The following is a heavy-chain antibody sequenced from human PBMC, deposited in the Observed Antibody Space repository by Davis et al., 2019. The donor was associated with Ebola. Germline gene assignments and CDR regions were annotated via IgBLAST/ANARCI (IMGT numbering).Heavy chain of an antibody. CDR2: IYYSGST. Sequence: SETLSLTCTVSGGSISSYYWSWIRQPPGKGLEWIGYIYYSGSTNYNPSLKSRVTISVDTSKNQFSLKLSSVTAADTAVYYCARVIAAASGWFDPWGQGTLVTVSS. CDR3: ARVIAAASGWFDP. CDR1: GGSISSYY. D-gene: IGHD6-13*01. V-gene: IGHV4-59*12. J-gene: IGHJ5*02.